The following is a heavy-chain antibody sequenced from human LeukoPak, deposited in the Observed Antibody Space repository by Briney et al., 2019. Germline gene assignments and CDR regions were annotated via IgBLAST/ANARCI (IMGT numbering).Heavy chain of an antibody. Sequence: GGSLRLSCAASGFTFSSYGMPWVRQAPGKGLEWVAVISYDGSNKYYADSVKGRFIISRDNSKNTLYLQMNSLRAEDTAVYYCATLRLGESYFDYWGQGTLVTVSS. CDR2: ISYDGSNK. J-gene: IGHJ4*02. D-gene: IGHD3-16*01. CDR1: GFTFSSYG. V-gene: IGHV3-30*03. CDR3: ATLRLGESYFDY.